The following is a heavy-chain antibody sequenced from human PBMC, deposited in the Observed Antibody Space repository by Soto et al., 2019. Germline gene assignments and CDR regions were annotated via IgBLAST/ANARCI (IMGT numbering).Heavy chain of an antibody. J-gene: IGHJ4*02. CDR1: GGSISRYY. D-gene: IGHD5-18*01. CDR2: IYYSGTT. Sequence: SETLSLTCTVSGGSISRYYWSWIRQPPGKGLEWIGYIYYSGTTNYNPSLKSRVTLSVDTSKNQLSLKLSSVTAADTAVYYCARRYGYSFDYWGQGTLVTVS. CDR3: ARRYGYSFDY. V-gene: IGHV4-59*08.